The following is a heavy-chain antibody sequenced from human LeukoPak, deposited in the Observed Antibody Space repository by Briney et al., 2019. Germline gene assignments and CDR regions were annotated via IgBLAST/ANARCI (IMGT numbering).Heavy chain of an antibody. CDR2: IIPIFGTA. V-gene: IGHV1-69*13. CDR3: ARVITIFGVVNWFDP. CDR1: GGTFSIYA. Sequence: SVKVSCKASGGTFSIYAISWVRQAPGQGLEWMGGIIPIFGTANYAQKFQGRVTITADESTSTAYMELSSLRSEDTAVYYCARVITIFGVVNWFDPWGQGTLVTVSS. J-gene: IGHJ5*02. D-gene: IGHD3-3*01.